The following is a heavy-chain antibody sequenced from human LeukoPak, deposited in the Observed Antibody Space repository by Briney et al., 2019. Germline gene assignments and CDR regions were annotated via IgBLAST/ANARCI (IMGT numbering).Heavy chain of an antibody. Sequence: SETLSLTCTVSGYSISSDYYWGWIRQPPGKGLEWIGSIHHSGRTYYNPSLKSRVTISVDTSKNQFSLKLSSVTAADTAMYYCARGRVEMATIDFDYWGQGTLVTVSS. D-gene: IGHD5-24*01. J-gene: IGHJ4*02. CDR1: GYSISSDYY. CDR3: ARGRVEMATIDFDY. V-gene: IGHV4-38-2*02. CDR2: IHHSGRT.